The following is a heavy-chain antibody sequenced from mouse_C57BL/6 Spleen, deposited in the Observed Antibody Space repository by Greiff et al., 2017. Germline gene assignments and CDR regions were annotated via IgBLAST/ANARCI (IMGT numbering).Heavy chain of an antibody. Sequence: QVQLQQPGAELVRPGSSVKLSCKASGYTFTSYWMHWVKQRPIQGLEWIGNIDPSDSETHYNQKFKDKATLTVDKSSSTAYMQLSSLTSEDSAVYYCARFITTVVEYFDYWGQGTTLTVSS. CDR1: GYTFTSYW. D-gene: IGHD1-1*01. J-gene: IGHJ2*01. CDR2: IDPSDSET. V-gene: IGHV1-52*01. CDR3: ARFITTVVEYFDY.